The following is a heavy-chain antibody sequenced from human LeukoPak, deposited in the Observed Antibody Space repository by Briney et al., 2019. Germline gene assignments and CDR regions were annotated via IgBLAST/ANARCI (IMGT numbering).Heavy chain of an antibody. CDR3: ATDLHYFGSGSHIGAY. Sequence: ASVKVSCKASGYTFTSYGISWVRRAPGQGLEWMGWISAYNGNTNYAQKFQGRVTMTEDTSTDTAYMELSSLRSEDTAVYYCATDLHYFGSGSHIGAYWGQGTLVTVSS. CDR1: GYTFTSYG. D-gene: IGHD3-10*01. J-gene: IGHJ4*02. CDR2: ISAYNGNT. V-gene: IGHV1-18*01.